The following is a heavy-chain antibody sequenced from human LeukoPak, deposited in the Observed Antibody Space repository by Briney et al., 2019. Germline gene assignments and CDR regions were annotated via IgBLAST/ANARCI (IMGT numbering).Heavy chain of an antibody. J-gene: IGHJ6*03. CDR1: GGTFSSYA. CDR3: AISPPYYDFWSGNYYYYKDV. V-gene: IGHV1-69*05. Sequence: RASVKVSCKASGGTFSSYAISWVRQAPGQGLEWMRGIIPIFGTANYAQKFQGRVTITTDESTSTAYMELSSLRSEDTAVYYCAISPPYYDFWSGNYYYYKDVWGKGTTVTVSS. CDR2: IIPIFGTA. D-gene: IGHD3-3*01.